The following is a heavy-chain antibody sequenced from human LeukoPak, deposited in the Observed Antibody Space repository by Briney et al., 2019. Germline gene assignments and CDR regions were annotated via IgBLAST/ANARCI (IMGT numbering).Heavy chain of an antibody. J-gene: IGHJ4*02. CDR1: GYTFASYW. D-gene: IGHD6-13*01. CDR3: AKAPRNSSTMLDY. V-gene: IGHV1-46*01. Sequence: ASVKVSCKASGYTFASYWIQWVRQAPGQGLEWMGLINPSDGSIAYAHRFQGRVTMTRDTSTSIVYMDLSSLRSEDTAVYYCAKAPRNSSTMLDYWGQGTLLTVSS. CDR2: INPSDGSI.